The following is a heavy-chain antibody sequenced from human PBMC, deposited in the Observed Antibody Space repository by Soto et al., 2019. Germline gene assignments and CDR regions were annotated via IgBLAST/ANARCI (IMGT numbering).Heavy chain of an antibody. V-gene: IGHV3-23*01. D-gene: IGHD5-18*01. CDR3: AREVAADTAMVYYGMDV. CDR1: GFTFSSYA. J-gene: IGHJ6*02. CDR2: ISGSGGST. Sequence: HPGGSLRLSCAASGFTFSSYAMSWVRQAPGKGLEWVSAISGSGGSTYYADSVKGRFTISRDNSKNTLYLQMNSLRAEDTAVYYCAREVAADTAMVYYGMDVWGQGTTVTVSS.